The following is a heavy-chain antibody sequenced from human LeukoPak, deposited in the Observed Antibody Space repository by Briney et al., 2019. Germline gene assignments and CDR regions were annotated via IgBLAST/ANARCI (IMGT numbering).Heavy chain of an antibody. Sequence: TWGSLRLSCTASGFTVSTNYMSWVRQAPGKGLEWVSLIYSASSTYYADSVKGRFTISRDNSKNTLYLQMNSLRADDTAVYYCARGPPYYSGSGSYSHYYYYMDVWGKGTTVTISS. CDR2: IYSASST. CDR1: GFTVSTNY. D-gene: IGHD3-10*01. V-gene: IGHV3-53*01. J-gene: IGHJ6*03. CDR3: ARGPPYYSGSGSYSHYYYYMDV.